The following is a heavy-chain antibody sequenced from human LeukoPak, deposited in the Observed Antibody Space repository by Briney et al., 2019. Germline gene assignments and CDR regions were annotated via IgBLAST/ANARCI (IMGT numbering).Heavy chain of an antibody. V-gene: IGHV1-8*01. CDR2: MNPNSGNT. CDR1: GYTFTSYD. Sequence: ASVKVSCKASGYTFTSYDINWVRQATGQGLEWMGWMNPNSGNTGYAQKFQGRVTMTRNTSISTAYMELSSLRSEDTAVYYCARGLSGLTTGNYYYGMDVWGQGTTVTVSS. CDR3: ARGLSGLTTGNYYYGMDV. D-gene: IGHD3-9*01. J-gene: IGHJ6*02.